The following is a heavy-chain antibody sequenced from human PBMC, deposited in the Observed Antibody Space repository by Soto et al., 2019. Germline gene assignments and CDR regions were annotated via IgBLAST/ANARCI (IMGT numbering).Heavy chain of an antibody. CDR1: GFTFSSYA. CDR2: ISGSGGST. J-gene: IGHJ3*02. Sequence: GGSLRLSCAASGFTFSSYAMSWVRQAPGKGLEWVSAISGSGGSTYYADSVKGRFTISRDNSKNTLYLQMNSLRAEDTAVYYCAKGPGYCSGGSCYSHAFDIWGQGTMVTVSS. CDR3: AKGPGYCSGGSCYSHAFDI. D-gene: IGHD2-15*01. V-gene: IGHV3-23*01.